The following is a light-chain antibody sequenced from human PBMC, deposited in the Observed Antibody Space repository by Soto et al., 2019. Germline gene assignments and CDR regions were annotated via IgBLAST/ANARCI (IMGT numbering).Light chain of an antibody. CDR2: RNN. CDR1: SSNIGSNY. J-gene: IGLJ2*01. Sequence: QSALTQPPSASGTPGQRVTISCSGSSSNIGSNYVYWYHQLPGTAPKLVIYRNNQRPSGVPDRISGSKSGTSASLAISGLRSEDEADYYCQSYDSSLSGVVVFGGGTKLTVL. V-gene: IGLV1-47*01. CDR3: QSYDSSLSGVVV.